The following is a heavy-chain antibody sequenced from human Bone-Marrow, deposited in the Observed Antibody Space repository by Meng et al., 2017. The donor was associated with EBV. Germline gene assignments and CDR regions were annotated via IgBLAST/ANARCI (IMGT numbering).Heavy chain of an antibody. D-gene: IGHD2-21*01. J-gene: IGHJ5*02. V-gene: IGHV4-30-2*01. Sequence: RESGSRLVKPSQTLSPTCAGSCGSISSGGYSWSWIRQPPGKGLEWIGYIYHSGSTYYNPSLKSRVTISVDRSKNQFSLKLSSVPAADTAVYYCARGSIVGVNWFDPWGQGTLVTVSS. CDR3: ARGSIVGVNWFDP. CDR2: IYHSGST. CDR1: CGSISSGGYS.